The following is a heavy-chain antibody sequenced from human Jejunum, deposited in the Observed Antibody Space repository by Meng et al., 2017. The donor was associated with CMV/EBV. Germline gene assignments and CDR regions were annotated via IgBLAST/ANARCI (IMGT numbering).Heavy chain of an antibody. V-gene: IGHV4-59*01. CDR3: ARGSRASGGDFDY. Sequence: VSGASMQSNYWSWIRQPPGKGLEWIGNIYYSGATNYNPSLKSRVIILIDTSNRQFSLQVGSVTTADTAVYYCARGSRASGGDFDYWGQGTLVTVSS. CDR1: GASMQSNY. D-gene: IGHD2-21*01. CDR2: IYYSGAT. J-gene: IGHJ4*02.